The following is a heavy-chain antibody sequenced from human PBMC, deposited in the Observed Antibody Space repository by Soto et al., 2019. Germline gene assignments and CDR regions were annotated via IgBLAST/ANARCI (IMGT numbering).Heavy chain of an antibody. Sequence: EVQLLESGGGLVQPGGSLRLACAASGFSFSSYAMVWVRQAPGKGLEWVSVISARGGSSYFAVSVKGRFTGSRDNSKNVLSLEMNSLRAEDTATYFCAKGTIDYSASVDHWGQRTLVLVSS. J-gene: IGHJ4*02. D-gene: IGHD1-26*01. CDR2: ISARGGSS. CDR3: AKGTIDYSASVDH. CDR1: GFSFSSYA. V-gene: IGHV3-23*01.